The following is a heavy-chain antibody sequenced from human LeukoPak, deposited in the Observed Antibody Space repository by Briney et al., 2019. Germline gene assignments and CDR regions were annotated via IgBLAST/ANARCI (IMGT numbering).Heavy chain of an antibody. CDR3: AKRGYYYESSGYYCFDY. CDR2: ITGSGGNT. Sequence: GGSLRLSCAASGFTFSSHAMSWVRQAPGKGLEWVSTITGSGGNTYYADSVKGRFTISRDNSESTLYLQMNTLRAEDTALYYCAKRGYYYESSGYYCFDYWGQGSLVTVSS. D-gene: IGHD3-22*01. J-gene: IGHJ4*02. CDR1: GFTFSSHA. V-gene: IGHV3-23*01.